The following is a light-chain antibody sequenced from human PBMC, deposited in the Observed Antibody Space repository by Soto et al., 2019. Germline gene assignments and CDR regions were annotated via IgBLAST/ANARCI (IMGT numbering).Light chain of an antibody. J-gene: IGLJ1*01. Sequence: QSVLTQPASVSGSPGQSITISCTGTASDVGAYDYVSWYQQHPGTAPKLMIYEVTNRPSGVSDRFSGSKSGNTASLSISGLQADDEADYYCSSYARRSNVLGTGTKVTVL. V-gene: IGLV2-14*01. CDR3: SSYARRSNV. CDR2: EVT. CDR1: ASDVGAYDY.